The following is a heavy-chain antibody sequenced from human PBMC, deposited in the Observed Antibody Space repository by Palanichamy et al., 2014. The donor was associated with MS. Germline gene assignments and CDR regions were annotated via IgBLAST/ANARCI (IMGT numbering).Heavy chain of an antibody. V-gene: IGHV1-18*04. CDR3: ARDIGPVPGDYYYGLDV. D-gene: IGHD3-10*01. CDR1: GYMFSSYG. Sequence: QVQLVQSGAEVKEPGASVRVSCKASGYMFSSYGIGWARQAPGQGLEWMGWISTYNGNTKYAQKFQDRVTMTTDTSTTTAHMDLRSLRSDDSAVYFCARDIGPVPGDYYYGLDVWGQGTTVTVSS. CDR2: ISTYNGNT. J-gene: IGHJ6*02.